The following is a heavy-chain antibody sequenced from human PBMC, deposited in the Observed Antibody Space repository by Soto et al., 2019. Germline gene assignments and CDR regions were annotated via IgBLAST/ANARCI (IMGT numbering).Heavy chain of an antibody. V-gene: IGHV1-18*04. D-gene: IGHD3-10*01. CDR2: ISGYNGDT. J-gene: IGHJ4*02. CDR3: ARGNSGSGYDY. Sequence: QVHLVQSGAEVKKPGASVKVSCKASGYTFTNYDITWVRQAPGQGREWMGWISGYNGDTNYAQKVQGRVTVTTDTSTSTAYMELRSLRPDAAAVYYCARGNSGSGYDYWGQGTLVTVSS. CDR1: GYTFTNYD.